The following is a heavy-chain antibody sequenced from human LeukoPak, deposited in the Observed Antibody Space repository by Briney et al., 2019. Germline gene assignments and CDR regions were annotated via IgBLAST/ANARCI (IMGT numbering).Heavy chain of an antibody. CDR2: ISSSGSTI. J-gene: IGHJ3*02. CDR1: GFTFCDYY. V-gene: IGHV3-11*01. D-gene: IGHD6-13*01. CDR3: ATSYSSSDDAFDI. Sequence: GGSLRLSCAASGFTFCDYYMSWIRQAPGKGLEWVSYISSSGSTIYYADSVKGRFTISRDNAKNSLYLQMNSLRAEDTAVYYCATSYSSSDDAFDIWGQGTMVTVSS.